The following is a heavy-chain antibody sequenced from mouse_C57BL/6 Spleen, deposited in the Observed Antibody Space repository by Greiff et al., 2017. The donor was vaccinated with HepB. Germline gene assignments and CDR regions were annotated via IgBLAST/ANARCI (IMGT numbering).Heavy chain of an antibody. Sequence: EVKLVESGGGLVQPKGSLKLSCAASGFSFNTYAMNWVRQAPGKGLEWVARIRSKSNNYATYYADSVKDRFTISRDDSESMLYLQMNNLKTEDTAMYYCAPSYGNYSPWFAYWGQGTLVTVSA. V-gene: IGHV10-1*01. CDR1: GFSFNTYA. J-gene: IGHJ3*01. CDR2: IRSKSNNYAT. D-gene: IGHD2-1*01. CDR3: APSYGNYSPWFAY.